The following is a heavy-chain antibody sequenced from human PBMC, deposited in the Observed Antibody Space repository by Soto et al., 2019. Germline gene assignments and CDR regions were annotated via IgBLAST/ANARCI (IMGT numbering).Heavy chain of an antibody. J-gene: IGHJ4*02. Sequence: QVQLQESGPGLVKPSQTLSLTCTVSGGSISSGDYYWSWIRQPPGKGLEWIGYIYYSGSTDYNPSLXXRXTXXVGTSKNPFSPKLSAVTAADTAVYYCASGPAGRNNSGQGTLVTASS. CDR3: ASGPAGRNN. D-gene: IGHD1-1*01. CDR1: GGSISSGDYY. V-gene: IGHV4-30-4*01. CDR2: IYYSGST.